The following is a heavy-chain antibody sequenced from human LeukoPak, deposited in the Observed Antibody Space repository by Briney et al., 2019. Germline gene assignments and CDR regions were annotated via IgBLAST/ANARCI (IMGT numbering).Heavy chain of an antibody. D-gene: IGHD3-22*01. CDR1: GFTFSSYS. CDR2: ISSSSSYI. J-gene: IGHJ4*02. CDR3: ARDEKPPYYDSSGYSGY. V-gene: IGHV3-21*01. Sequence: KSGGSLRLSCAASGFTFSSYSMNWVRQAPGKGLEWVSSISSSSSYIYYADSVKGRFTISRDNAKNSLYLQMNSLRAEDTAVYYCARDEKPPYYDSSGYSGYWGQGTLVTVSS.